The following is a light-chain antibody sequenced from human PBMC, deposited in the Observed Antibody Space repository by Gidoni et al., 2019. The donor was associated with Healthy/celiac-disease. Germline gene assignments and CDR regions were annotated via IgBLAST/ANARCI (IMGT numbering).Light chain of an antibody. J-gene: IGKJ4*01. CDR2: GAS. CDR3: QQYGSSLLT. V-gene: IGKV3-20*01. Sequence: EIVLTQSPGTLSLSQGERATLSCRASQSVSSNYLAWYQQKPGQAPRLLIYGASSRATGIPDRFSGSGSGTDFTLTISRLEPEDFAVYYCQQYGSSLLTFGGGTKVEIK. CDR1: QSVSSNY.